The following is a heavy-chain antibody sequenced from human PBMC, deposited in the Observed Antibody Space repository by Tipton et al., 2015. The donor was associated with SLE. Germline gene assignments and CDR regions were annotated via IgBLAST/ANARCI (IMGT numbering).Heavy chain of an antibody. CDR2: IYYSGST. D-gene: IGHD6-19*01. CDR1: GGSISSYY. J-gene: IGHJ3*02. Sequence: TLSLTCIVSGGSISSYYWSWIRQPPGKGLEWIGYIYYSGSTNYNPSLKSRVTISIDTSKNQFSLKLSSVTAADTAVYNCARDGAGDAFDIWGHGAMVTVSS. CDR3: ARDGAGDAFDI. V-gene: IGHV4-59*01.